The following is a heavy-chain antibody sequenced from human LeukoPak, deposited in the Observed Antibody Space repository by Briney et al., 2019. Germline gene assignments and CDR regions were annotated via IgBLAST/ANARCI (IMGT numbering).Heavy chain of an antibody. Sequence: SQTLSLTCAISGDSVSSNSAAWNWIRQSPSRGLEWLGRTYYRSKWYNDYAVSVKSRITINPDTSKNQFSLKLSSVTAADTAVYYCARGLRWYPTRGFDYWGQGTLVTVSS. J-gene: IGHJ4*02. CDR3: ARGLRWYPTRGFDY. V-gene: IGHV6-1*01. CDR1: GDSVSSNSAA. CDR2: TYYRSKWYN. D-gene: IGHD4-23*01.